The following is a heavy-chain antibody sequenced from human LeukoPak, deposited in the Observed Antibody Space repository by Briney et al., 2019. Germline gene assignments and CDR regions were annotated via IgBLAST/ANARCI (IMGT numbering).Heavy chain of an antibody. Sequence: SETLSLTCTVSGGSVSGWYLSWVRQPPGKGLEWIGYLSHSGSATYNPSLKSRLTISFDTSTNHCSLRLRSLTAADTAVYFCAGSTSTVLMNWGQGTLVTVSS. CDR3: AGSTSTVLMN. CDR1: GGSVSGWY. J-gene: IGHJ4*02. CDR2: LSHSGSA. V-gene: IGHV4-59*02. D-gene: IGHD4-17*01.